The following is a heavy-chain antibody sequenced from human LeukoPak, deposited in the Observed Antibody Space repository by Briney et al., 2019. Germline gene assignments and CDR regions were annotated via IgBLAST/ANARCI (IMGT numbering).Heavy chain of an antibody. CDR1: GFTLSTYA. V-gene: IGHV3-30*18. CDR3: AKFRGPTVTSWGDFDY. J-gene: IGHJ4*02. D-gene: IGHD4-17*01. Sequence: PGRSLRLSCAASGFTLSTYAMHWVRQAPGKGLEWVAVISYDGTNKYYADSVKGRFTVSKDNSKNTLSLQMNSLRAEDTAVYFCAKFRGPTVTSWGDFDYWGQGTLVTASS. CDR2: ISYDGTNK.